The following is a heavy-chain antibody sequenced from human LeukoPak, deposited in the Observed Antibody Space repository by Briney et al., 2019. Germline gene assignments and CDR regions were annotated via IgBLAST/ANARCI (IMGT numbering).Heavy chain of an antibody. Sequence: KTSETLSLTCAVYGGSFSGHYWSWIRQPPGKGLEWIGEINHSGSTNYNPSLKSRVTISVDTSKNQFSLKLSSVTAADTAVYYCARGGYTAMVLNWFDPWGQGTLVTVSS. J-gene: IGHJ5*02. V-gene: IGHV4-34*01. CDR1: GGSFSGHY. D-gene: IGHD5-18*01. CDR3: ARGGYTAMVLNWFDP. CDR2: INHSGST.